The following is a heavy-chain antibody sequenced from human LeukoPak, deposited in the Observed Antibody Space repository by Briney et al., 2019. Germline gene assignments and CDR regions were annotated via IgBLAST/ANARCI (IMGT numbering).Heavy chain of an antibody. J-gene: IGHJ4*02. D-gene: IGHD3-10*01. CDR3: ARASFLSGSYGY. Sequence: GRSLRLSCAASGFTFSSYSMNWVRQAPGKGLEWVSSISSSSSYIYYADSVKGRFTISRDNAKNSLYLQMNSLRAEDTAVYYCARASFLSGSYGYWGQGTLVTVSS. CDR1: GFTFSSYS. V-gene: IGHV3-21*01. CDR2: ISSSSSYI.